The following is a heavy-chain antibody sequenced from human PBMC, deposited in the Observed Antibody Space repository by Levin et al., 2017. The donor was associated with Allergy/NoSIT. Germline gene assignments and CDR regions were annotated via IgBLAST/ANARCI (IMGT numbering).Heavy chain of an antibody. V-gene: IGHV3-23*01. CDR1: RFTFSSYG. CDR3: AKGFLITLGGVIGISY. D-gene: IGHD3-16*02. J-gene: IGHJ4*02. CDR2: ISGSSNNT. Sequence: PGGSLRLSCAASRFTFSSYGMSWVRQAPGKGLEWVSSISGSSNNTHYADSVKGRFTISRDNSKNMLYLQMNSLRAEDTAVYYCAKGFLITLGGVIGISYWGQGTLVTVSS.